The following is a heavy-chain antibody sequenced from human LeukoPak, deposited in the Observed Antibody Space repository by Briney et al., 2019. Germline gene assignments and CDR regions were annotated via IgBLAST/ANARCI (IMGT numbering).Heavy chain of an antibody. CDR2: IYSGGST. V-gene: IGHV3-53*01. J-gene: IGHJ4*02. D-gene: IGHD3-3*01. Sequence: GGSLRLSCAASGFTVSSNYVSWVRQAPGKGLEWVSVIYSGGSTYYADSVKGRFTISRDNSKNTLYLQMNSLRAEDTAVYYCARYDFWSGVDYWGQGTPVTVSS. CDR1: GFTVSSNY. CDR3: ARYDFWSGVDY.